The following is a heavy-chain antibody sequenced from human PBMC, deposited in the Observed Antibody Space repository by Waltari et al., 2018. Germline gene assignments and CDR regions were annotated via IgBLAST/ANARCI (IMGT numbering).Heavy chain of an antibody. D-gene: IGHD1-26*01. CDR1: GFSFGSYA. J-gene: IGHJ4*02. Sequence: EAQLLESGGGLVQPGESLRLSCAASGFSFGSYAMGWVRQAPGGGLGGAGGGREGSWRCHSRGHIVFDAESVKGRLIIARENSKKTLHLKMSSLSAEDTGMYYCATSFAHSGTGYADFAFWGQGTLVAVSS. CDR2: CHSRGHIV. V-gene: IGHV3-23*01. CDR3: ATSFAHSGTGYADFAF.